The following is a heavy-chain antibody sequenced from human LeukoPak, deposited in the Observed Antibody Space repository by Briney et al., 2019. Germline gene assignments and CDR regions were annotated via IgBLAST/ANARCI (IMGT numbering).Heavy chain of an antibody. D-gene: IGHD2-15*01. CDR3: ARGGYCSGGNCYTENDY. V-gene: IGHV1-46*01. Sequence: ASVKVSCKASGYTFTSYYIHWVRQAPGQGLEWMGIINPSDGSISYAQKFQGRVTMTRDTSTNTAYMELSSLRSEDTAMYYCARGGYCSGGNCYTENDYWGQGTLVTVSS. CDR1: GYTFTSYY. J-gene: IGHJ4*02. CDR2: INPSDGSI.